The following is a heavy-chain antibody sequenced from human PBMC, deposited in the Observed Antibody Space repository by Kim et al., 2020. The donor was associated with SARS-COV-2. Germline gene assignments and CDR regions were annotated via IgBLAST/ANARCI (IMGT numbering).Heavy chain of an antibody. Sequence: SETLSLTCAVYGGSFSGYYWSWIRQPPRKGLEWIGEINHSGSTNYNPSLKIRVPISVDTSKNQFSLKLSTVTAAGTAVYYCARGLRTDCSGGSSYSSAVIGSEYYVDYWGEGTLVTVSS. V-gene: IGHV4-34*01. CDR2: INHSGST. J-gene: IGHJ4*02. CDR1: GGSFSGYY. CDR3: ARGLRTDCSGGSSYSSAVIGSEYYVDY. D-gene: IGHD2-15*01.